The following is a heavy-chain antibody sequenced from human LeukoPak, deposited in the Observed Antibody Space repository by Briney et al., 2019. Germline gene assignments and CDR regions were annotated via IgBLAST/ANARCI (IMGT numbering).Heavy chain of an antibody. Sequence: PSETLSLTCTVSGGSIRSSYYYWCWIRQPPGKGLEWIGSIYDSGSTYYNPSLKSRVTISVDTSKNQFSLKLNSVTAADTAVYYCARDQYYYGMDVWGQGTTVTVSS. CDR1: GGSIRSSYYY. CDR2: IYDSGST. CDR3: ARDQYYYGMDV. V-gene: IGHV4-39*02. J-gene: IGHJ6*02.